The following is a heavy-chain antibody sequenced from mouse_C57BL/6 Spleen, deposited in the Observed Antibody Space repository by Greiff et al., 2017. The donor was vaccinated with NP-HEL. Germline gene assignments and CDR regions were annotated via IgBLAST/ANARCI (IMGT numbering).Heavy chain of an antibody. J-gene: IGHJ1*03. CDR3: ARSEFTTVASRWYFDV. CDR1: GYTFTSYW. V-gene: IGHV1-50*01. D-gene: IGHD1-1*01. CDR2: IDPSDSYT. Sequence: VQLQQPGAELVKPGASVKLSCKASGYTFTSYWMQWVKQRPGQGLEWIGEIDPSDSYTNYNQKFKGKATLTVDTSSSTAYMQLSSLTSEDSAVYYCARSEFTTVASRWYFDVWGTGTTVTVSS.